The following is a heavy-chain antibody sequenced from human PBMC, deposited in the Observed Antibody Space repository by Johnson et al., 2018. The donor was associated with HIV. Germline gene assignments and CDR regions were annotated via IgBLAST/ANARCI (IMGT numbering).Heavy chain of an antibody. CDR1: GFTFSSYA. V-gene: IGHV3-30-3*01. J-gene: IGHJ3*02. D-gene: IGHD3-22*01. CDR3: ARGGYYDSKPYDAFDI. CDR2: ISYDGSNK. Sequence: QVQLVESGGGVVQPGRSLRLSCAASGFTFSSYAMHWVRQAPGKGLEWVAVISYDGSNKYYADSVKGRFTISRDNSKNTLYLQMNSLRVEDTAVYYCARGGYYDSKPYDAFDIWGQWTMVTVSS.